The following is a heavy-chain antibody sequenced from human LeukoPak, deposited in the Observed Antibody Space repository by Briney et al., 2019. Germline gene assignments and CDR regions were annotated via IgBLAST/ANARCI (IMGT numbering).Heavy chain of an antibody. J-gene: IGHJ2*01. V-gene: IGHV4-34*01. CDR2: INHSGTS. Sequence: SETLSLTCAVYGGSFSGYFWEWIRQPPGKGLEWIGEINHSGTSNSNPSQKTRATISVDTSKNQFSLELRSVTAADTAVYYCARALQENYVRGSFRPLRRYFDRWGRGTLVAVSS. D-gene: IGHD3-16*02. CDR1: GGSFSGYF. CDR3: ARALQENYVRGSFRPLRRYFDR.